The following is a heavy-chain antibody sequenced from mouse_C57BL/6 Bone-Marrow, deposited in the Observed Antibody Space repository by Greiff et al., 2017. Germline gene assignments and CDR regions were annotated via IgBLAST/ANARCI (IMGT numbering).Heavy chain of an antibody. CDR2: IDPSDSYT. CDR1: GYTFTSYW. D-gene: IGHD1-1*01. CDR3: AREDYYGSSRDY. Sequence: VQLQQPGAELVMPGASVKLSCKASGYTFTSYWMHWVKQRPGQGLEWIGEIDPSDSYTNYNQKFKGKSTLTVDKSSSTAYMQLSSLTSEDSAVYYCAREDYYGSSRDYWGQGTTLTVSS. J-gene: IGHJ2*01. V-gene: IGHV1-69*01.